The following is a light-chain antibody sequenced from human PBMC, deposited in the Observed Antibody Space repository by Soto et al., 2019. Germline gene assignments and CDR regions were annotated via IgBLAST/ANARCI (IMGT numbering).Light chain of an antibody. V-gene: IGLV4-69*01. Sequence: QPVLTQSPSASASLGASVKLTCTLSSGHSSYAIAWHQQQPEKGPRYLMKLNSDGSHSKGDGIPDRFSGSSSGAERYLTISILQSEDEADYYCQTWVTGIQIFGGGTKLTVL. J-gene: IGLJ2*01. CDR3: QTWVTGIQI. CDR1: SGHSSYA. CDR2: LNSDGSH.